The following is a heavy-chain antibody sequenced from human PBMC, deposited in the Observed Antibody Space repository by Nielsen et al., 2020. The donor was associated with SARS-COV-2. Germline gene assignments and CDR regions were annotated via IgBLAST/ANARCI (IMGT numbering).Heavy chain of an antibody. CDR2: IYYSGST. V-gene: IGHV4-31*03. D-gene: IGHD3-10*01. CDR1: GGSISSGGYY. Sequence: SETLSLTCTVSGGSISSGGYYWSWIRQHPGKGLEWIGYIYYSGSTYYNPSLKSRVTISVDTSKNQFSLKLSSVTAADTAVYYCARGGQRITMVRGAYYFDYWGQGTLVTVSS. J-gene: IGHJ4*02. CDR3: ARGGQRITMVRGAYYFDY.